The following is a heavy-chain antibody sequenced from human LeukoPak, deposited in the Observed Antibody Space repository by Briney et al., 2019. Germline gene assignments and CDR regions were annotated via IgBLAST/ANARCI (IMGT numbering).Heavy chain of an antibody. D-gene: IGHD6-25*01. CDR2: INPNSGGT. V-gene: IGHV1-2*02. CDR1: GYTFTGYY. J-gene: IGHJ6*03. Sequence: ASVKVSCKASGYTFTGYYMHGVRQAPGQGLEWMGWINPNSGGTNYAQKFQGRVTMTRDTAISTAYVELSRLRSDDTAMYYCARARTATSPDYYYYYYMDGWGKGTTVTVSS. CDR3: ARARTATSPDYYYYYYMDG.